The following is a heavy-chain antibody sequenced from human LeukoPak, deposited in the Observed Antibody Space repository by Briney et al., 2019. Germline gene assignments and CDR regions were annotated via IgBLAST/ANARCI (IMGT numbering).Heavy chain of an antibody. CDR1: GGSISSSNW. Sequence: PSETLSLTCAVSGGSISSSNWWSSVRQPPGKGLEWIGEIYHSGSTNYNPSLKSRVTISVDKSKNQFSLKLSSVTAADTAVYYCARDGGYSGILDYWGQGTLVTVSS. J-gene: IGHJ4*02. D-gene: IGHD1-26*01. CDR3: ARDGGYSGILDY. V-gene: IGHV4-4*02. CDR2: IYHSGST.